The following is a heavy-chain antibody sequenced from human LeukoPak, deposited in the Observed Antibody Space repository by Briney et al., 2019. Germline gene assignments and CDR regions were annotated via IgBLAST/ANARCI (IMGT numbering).Heavy chain of an antibody. CDR2: IYYSGST. V-gene: IGHV4-30-4*01. J-gene: IGHJ4*02. D-gene: IGHD3-22*01. Sequence: PSQTLSLTCTVSGGSISSGDYYWSWIRQPPGKGLGWIAYIYYSGSTYYNPSLKSRVTISVDTSKNQFSLILSSVTAADTAVYYCARVVSSGYYGGYFDYWGQGTLVTVSS. CDR3: ARVVSSGYYGGYFDY. CDR1: GGSISSGDYY.